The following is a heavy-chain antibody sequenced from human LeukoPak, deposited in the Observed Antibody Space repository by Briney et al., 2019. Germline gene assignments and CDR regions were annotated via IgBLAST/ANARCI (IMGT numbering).Heavy chain of an antibody. CDR1: GGSISSGSYY. J-gene: IGHJ4*02. D-gene: IGHD2-15*01. V-gene: IGHV4-61*02. CDR3: ARVRRIPHFDY. Sequence: SQTLSLTCTVSGGSISSGSYYWSWIRQPAGKGLEWIGRIYTSGSTNYNPSLKSRVTISVDTSKNQFSLKLSSVTAADTAVYYCARVRRIPHFDYWGQGTLVTVSS. CDR2: IYTSGST.